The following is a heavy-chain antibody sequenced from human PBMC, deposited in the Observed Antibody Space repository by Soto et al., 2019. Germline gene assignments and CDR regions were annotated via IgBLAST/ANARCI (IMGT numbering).Heavy chain of an antibody. V-gene: IGHV4-39*01. CDR2: TFYSGAT. J-gene: IGHJ5*02. Sequence: SETMSLTWTVSGDFISSSSXYWGWIXQPPGKGLEWIGSTFYSGATFYNPSLRGRVTISVDTSKNQFSLKLRSVTAADTAVYYCASPKIAFYNWFDPWGQGTLVPXS. D-gene: IGHD3-3*02. CDR1: GDFISSSSXY. CDR3: ASPKIAFYNWFDP.